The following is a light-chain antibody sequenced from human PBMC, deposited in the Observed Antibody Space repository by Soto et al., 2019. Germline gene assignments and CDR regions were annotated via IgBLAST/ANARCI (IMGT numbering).Light chain of an antibody. V-gene: IGKV3-20*01. CDR3: QQHGTSPYT. Sequence: EIVLTQSSATLSLSPGERATLSCRASQSVRSSYLAWYQQKPGQAPRLLMSGASSRATGIPDRFSGSGSGTDFILTISRVEPEDFAVYYCQQHGTSPYTFGQGTELRIK. J-gene: IGKJ2*01. CDR2: GAS. CDR1: QSVRSSY.